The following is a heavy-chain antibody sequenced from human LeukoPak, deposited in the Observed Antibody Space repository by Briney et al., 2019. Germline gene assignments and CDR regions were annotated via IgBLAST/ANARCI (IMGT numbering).Heavy chain of an antibody. CDR1: GFTFSSYG. J-gene: IGHJ6*03. V-gene: IGHV3-33*06. CDR2: IWYDGSNK. D-gene: IGHD1-26*01. CDR3: AKGPSSQVGGNCYYYMDD. Sequence: GGSLRLSCAASGFTFSSYGMHWVRLAPGKGLEWVAVIWYDGSNKYYADSVKGRFTISRDNSKNTLYLQMNSLRAEDTAVYYCAKGPSSQVGGNCYYYMDDWGKGTTVTVSS.